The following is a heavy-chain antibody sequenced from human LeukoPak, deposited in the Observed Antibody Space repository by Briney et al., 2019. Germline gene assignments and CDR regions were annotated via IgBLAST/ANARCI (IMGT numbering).Heavy chain of an antibody. Sequence: PGGSLRLSCTGSGFSFGDYAMSWVRQAPGKGLEWVGFIRSKAHGATTEYAASVIGRFTVSRDDSKSIAYLQMNSLKTEDTALYYCTRHIVGPITYFDAWGQGTLVTVSS. J-gene: IGHJ4*02. CDR1: GFSFGDYA. D-gene: IGHD1-26*01. CDR3: TRHIVGPITYFDA. V-gene: IGHV3-49*04. CDR2: IRSKAHGATT.